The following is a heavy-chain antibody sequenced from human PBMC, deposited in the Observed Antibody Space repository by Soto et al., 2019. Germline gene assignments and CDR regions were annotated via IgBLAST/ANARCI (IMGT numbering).Heavy chain of an antibody. CDR1: GGSISSSNW. CDR3: ARVITMVRGDPGYYYYYGMDV. CDR2: IYHSGST. D-gene: IGHD3-10*01. J-gene: IGHJ6*02. V-gene: IGHV4-4*02. Sequence: PSETLSLTCAVSGGSISSSNWWSWVRQPPGKGLEWIGEIYHSGSTNYNPSLKSRVTISVDKSKNQFSLKLSSVTAADTAVYYWARVITMVRGDPGYYYYYGMDVWGQGTTVTVSS.